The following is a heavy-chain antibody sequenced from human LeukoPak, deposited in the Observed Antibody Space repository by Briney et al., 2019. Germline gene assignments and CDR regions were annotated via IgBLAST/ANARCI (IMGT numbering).Heavy chain of an antibody. CDR2: IYYSGST. V-gene: IGHV4-59*08. J-gene: IGHJ4*02. D-gene: IGHD3-22*01. CDR1: GGSISSDY. Sequence: SETLSLTCTVSGGSISSDYWSWIRQPPGKGLEWIGYIYYSGSTNYNPSLKSRVAISVGTSKNQFSLKLSSVTAVETDVYYCASHGPDYYDSSGYYIYWGQGTLVTVSS. CDR3: ASHGPDYYDSSGYYIY.